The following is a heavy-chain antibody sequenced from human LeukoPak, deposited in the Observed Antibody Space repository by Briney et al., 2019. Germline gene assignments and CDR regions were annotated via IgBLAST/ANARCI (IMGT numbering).Heavy chain of an antibody. D-gene: IGHD2-21*02. CDR3: ARLRVTANWFDP. Sequence: ASVKVSCKASGYTFTSYAMNWVRQAPGQGLEWLGWISAYNANTNYAQKFQGRLTMTTDTSTSTAYMELMSLSSDDTAVYYCARLRVTANWFDPWGQGTLVTVSA. CDR2: ISAYNANT. J-gene: IGHJ5*02. CDR1: GYTFTSYA. V-gene: IGHV1-18*01.